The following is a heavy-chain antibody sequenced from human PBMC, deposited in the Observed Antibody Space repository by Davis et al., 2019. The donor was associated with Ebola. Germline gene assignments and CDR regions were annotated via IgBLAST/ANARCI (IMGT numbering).Heavy chain of an antibody. CDR1: GFTVSSNY. V-gene: IGHV3-53*01. J-gene: IGHJ4*02. CDR3: ARDYSGYEVGLDY. Sequence: GGSLRLSCAASGFTVSSNYMSWVRQAPGKGLEWVSVIYSGGSTYYADSVKGRFTISRDNSKNTLYLQMNSLRAEDTAVYYCARDYSGYEVGLDYWGQGTLVTVSS. CDR2: IYSGGST. D-gene: IGHD5-12*01.